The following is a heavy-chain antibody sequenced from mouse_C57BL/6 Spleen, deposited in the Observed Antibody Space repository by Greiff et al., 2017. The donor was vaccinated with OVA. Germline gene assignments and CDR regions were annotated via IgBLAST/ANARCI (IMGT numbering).Heavy chain of an antibody. CDR1: GYTFTSYW. J-gene: IGHJ4*01. CDR2: IHPNSGST. V-gene: IGHV1-64*01. CDR3: ARGGYYEDAMDY. D-gene: IGHD2-3*01. Sequence: QVQLQQPGAELVKPGASVKLSCKASGYTFTSYWMHWVKQRPGQGLEWIGMIHPNSGSTNYNEKFKSKATLTVDKSSSTAYMQLSSLTSEDSAVYYCARGGYYEDAMDYWGQGTSVTVSS.